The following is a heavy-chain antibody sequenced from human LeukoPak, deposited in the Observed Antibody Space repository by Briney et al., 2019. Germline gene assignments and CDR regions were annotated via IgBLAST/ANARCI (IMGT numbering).Heavy chain of an antibody. V-gene: IGHV4-59*01. CDR1: GGSISTYF. CDR2: IYYTGST. J-gene: IGHJ4*02. CDR3: ARVRSYCSGGSCYPYYFDY. D-gene: IGHD2-15*01. Sequence: PSETLSLTCTVSGGSISTYFWGWIRQPPGKGLEWIGYIYYTGSTYYSSSLKSRVTISMDTSKNQFSLKLISVTAADAAVYYCARVRSYCSGGSCYPYYFDYWGQETLVTVSS.